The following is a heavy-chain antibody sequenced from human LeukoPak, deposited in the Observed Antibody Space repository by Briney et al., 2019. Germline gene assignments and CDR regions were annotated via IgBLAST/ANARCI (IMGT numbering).Heavy chain of an antibody. V-gene: IGHV1-18*01. D-gene: IGHD6-13*01. CDR3: ARDYRSIAAAGTVQYYYYYGMDV. Sequence: GASVKVSCKASGYTFTRYGISWVRQAPGQGLEWMGWISAYNGNTNYAQKLQGRVTMTTDTSTSTAYMELRSLRSDDTAVYYCARDYRSIAAAGTVQYYYYYGMDVWDQGTTVTVSS. CDR1: GYTFTRYG. CDR2: ISAYNGNT. J-gene: IGHJ6*02.